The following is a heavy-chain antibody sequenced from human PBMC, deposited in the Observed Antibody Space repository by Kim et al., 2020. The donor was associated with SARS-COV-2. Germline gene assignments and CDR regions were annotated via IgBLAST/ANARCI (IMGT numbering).Heavy chain of an antibody. CDR3: SSGVAGAVFDY. V-gene: IGHV4-4*07. Sequence: SETLSLTCTVSSGSINNYYWNWIRQPAGKGLEWIGRIYSSGSTNYNPSLKSRVTMSIYTSKKQFSLKLNSVNAADTAVYFCSSGVAGAVFDYWGQGTLVT. J-gene: IGHJ4*02. CDR2: IYSSGST. D-gene: IGHD6-19*01. CDR1: SGSINNYY.